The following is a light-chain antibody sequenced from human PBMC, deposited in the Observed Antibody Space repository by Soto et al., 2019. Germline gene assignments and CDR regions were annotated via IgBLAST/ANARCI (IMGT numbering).Light chain of an antibody. CDR3: CSYAGSYPYVV. Sequence: QSALTQPRSVSGSPGQSVTVPCTGTSSDVGGYNYVCWYQHHPGKAPKLMIYDVGKRPSGVPDRFSGSKSGNMASLTISGLQAEDEADYYCCSYAGSYPYVVFGGGTKLTVL. CDR1: SSDVGGYNY. V-gene: IGLV2-11*01. J-gene: IGLJ2*01. CDR2: DVG.